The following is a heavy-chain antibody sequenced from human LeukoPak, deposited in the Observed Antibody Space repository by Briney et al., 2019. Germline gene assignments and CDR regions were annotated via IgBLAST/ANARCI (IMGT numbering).Heavy chain of an antibody. CDR3: ARDGLGSGSYYDDAFDI. V-gene: IGHV3-21*01. Sequence: GGSLRLSCAASGFTFSSYSMNWVRQAPGKGLEWVSSISSSSSYIYYADSVKGRFTISRDNAKNSLYLQMNSLRAEDTAVYYCARDGLGSGSYYDDAFDIWGQGTMVTVSS. J-gene: IGHJ3*02. CDR2: ISSSSSYI. CDR1: GFTFSSYS. D-gene: IGHD1-26*01.